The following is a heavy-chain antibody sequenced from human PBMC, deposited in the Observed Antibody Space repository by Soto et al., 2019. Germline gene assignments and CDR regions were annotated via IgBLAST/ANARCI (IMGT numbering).Heavy chain of an antibody. CDR1: GGSFSGHS. V-gene: IGHV4-34*01. CDR2: INHSGRV. CDR3: STRAYDTNGYYRFDP. D-gene: IGHD3-22*01. J-gene: IGHJ5*01. Sequence: QVQLQQWGAGLLKPSETLSLTCAVYGGSFSGHSWTWIRQSPGKGLEWIGDINHSGRVNYSPSLKSRVTISLDTSKNPFSLTLSAVTAADTAMYYCSTRAYDTNGYYRFDPWGQGTLVTVSS.